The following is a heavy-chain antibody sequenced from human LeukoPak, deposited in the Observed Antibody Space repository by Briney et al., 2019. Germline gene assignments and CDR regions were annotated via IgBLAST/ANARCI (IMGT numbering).Heavy chain of an antibody. CDR3: ARAPYGGAEDY. D-gene: IGHD2-21*01. Sequence: ASVKVSCKASGYTFTGYYMHWVRQAPGQGLEWMGWINPNSGGTNNAQKFQGRVTMTRDTSISTAYMELSRLRSDDTAVYYCARAPYGGAEDYWGQGTLVTVSS. CDR1: GYTFTGYY. J-gene: IGHJ4*02. CDR2: INPNSGGT. V-gene: IGHV1-2*02.